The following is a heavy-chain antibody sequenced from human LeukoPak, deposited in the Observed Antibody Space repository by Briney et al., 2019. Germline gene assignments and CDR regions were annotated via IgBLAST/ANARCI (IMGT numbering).Heavy chain of an antibody. Sequence: PSETLSLTCSVSGGSVNQYYWSWIRQPPGKGLEWIGYIHYSGTTNYNPSLKSRVTISVDTSKSQLSLNLISVTAADAAVYYCAGGGQWLSFDQWGQGTLVTVSS. CDR1: GGSVNQYY. V-gene: IGHV4-59*02. J-gene: IGHJ4*02. CDR3: AGGGQWLSFDQ. D-gene: IGHD6-19*01. CDR2: IHYSGTT.